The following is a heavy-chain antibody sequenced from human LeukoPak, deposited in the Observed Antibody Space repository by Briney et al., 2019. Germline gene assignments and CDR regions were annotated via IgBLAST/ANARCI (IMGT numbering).Heavy chain of an antibody. J-gene: IGHJ4*02. Sequence: GASVRVSCKASGYTFTSYGISWVRQAPGQGLEWMGWISAYNGNTNYAQKLQGRVTMTTDTSTSTAYIELRSLRSDDTAVYYCATEMLQDYYDSSGPYYFDYWGQGTLVTVSS. CDR1: GYTFTSYG. CDR3: ATEMLQDYYDSSGPYYFDY. D-gene: IGHD3-22*01. V-gene: IGHV1-18*01. CDR2: ISAYNGNT.